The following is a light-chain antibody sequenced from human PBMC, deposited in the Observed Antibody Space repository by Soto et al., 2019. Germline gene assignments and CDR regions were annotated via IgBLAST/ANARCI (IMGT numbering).Light chain of an antibody. J-gene: IGLJ1*01. Sequence: QSVLTQPPSASGTPGQRVTISCSGSSSNIGSNTVNWYQQLPGTAPKLLIYSDNQRPSGVPDRSSGSKSGTSASLAISGLQSEDEADYFCPAWNDNLNGTSYAFGTGTRSPS. CDR3: PAWNDNLNGTSYA. CDR2: SDN. V-gene: IGLV1-44*01. CDR1: SSNIGSNT.